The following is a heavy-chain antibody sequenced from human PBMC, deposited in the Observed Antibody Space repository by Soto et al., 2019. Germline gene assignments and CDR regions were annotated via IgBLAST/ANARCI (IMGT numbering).Heavy chain of an antibody. CDR2: ISSNSAYI. J-gene: IGHJ5*02. CDR1: GFTFRSFT. D-gene: IGHD6-13*01. CDR3: TRDASRDSSARGWFDP. Sequence: LSCAASGFTFRSFTMNWVRQAPGKGLEWVSTISSNSAYIYYTDALRGRFTISRDNAKNSLHLQMNSLRAEDTAVYYCTRDASRDSSARGWFDPWGPGTLVTVSS. V-gene: IGHV3-21*01.